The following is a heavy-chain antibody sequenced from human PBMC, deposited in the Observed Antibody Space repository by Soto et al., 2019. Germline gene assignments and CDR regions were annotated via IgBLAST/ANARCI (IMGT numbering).Heavy chain of an antibody. D-gene: IGHD1-26*01. V-gene: IGHV3-11*06. CDR3: ARYSGSYLSAYFYGMDV. CDR2: ISTVSSAT. Sequence: QVQLVESGGGLVKPGGSLRLSCAASGFTFSDYYMTWIRQAPGKGLEGVSFISTVSSATNYADSVKGRFTISRDNAKNSVYLQMESLRAEDTAVYYCARYSGSYLSAYFYGMDVWGQGATVTVSS. CDR1: GFTFSDYY. J-gene: IGHJ6*02.